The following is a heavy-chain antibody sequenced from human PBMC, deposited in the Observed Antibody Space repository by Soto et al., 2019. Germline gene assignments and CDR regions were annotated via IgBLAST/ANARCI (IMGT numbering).Heavy chain of an antibody. CDR3: ARGEEEYDILTGYYKYYYMDV. Sequence: GASVKVSCKASGYTFTSYGISWVRQAPGQGLEWMGWISAYNGNTNYAQKLQGRVTMTTDTSTSTAYMELRSLRSDDTAVYYCARGEEEYDILTGYYKYYYMDVWGKGTTVTVSS. CDR1: GYTFTSYG. J-gene: IGHJ6*03. CDR2: ISAYNGNT. D-gene: IGHD3-9*01. V-gene: IGHV1-18*01.